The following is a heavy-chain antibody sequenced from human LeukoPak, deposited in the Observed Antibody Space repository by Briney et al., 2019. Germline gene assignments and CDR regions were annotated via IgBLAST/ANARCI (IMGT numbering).Heavy chain of an antibody. CDR3: ARGFVVGATTGRDFDY. J-gene: IGHJ4*02. Sequence: GSLRLSCAASGFTFSSYEMNWVRQAPGKGLEWVSYISSSGSTIYYADSVQGRFTISRDNAKNSLYLQMNSLRAEDTAVYSCARGFVVGATTGRDFDYWGQGTLVTVSS. CDR1: GFTFSSYE. V-gene: IGHV3-48*03. D-gene: IGHD1-26*01. CDR2: ISSSGSTI.